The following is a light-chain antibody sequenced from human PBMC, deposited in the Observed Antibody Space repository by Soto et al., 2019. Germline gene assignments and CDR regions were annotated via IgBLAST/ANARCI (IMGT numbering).Light chain of an antibody. Sequence: QSVLTQPPSVSAAPGQKATISCSGSSSNIGGNSVSWYQQLPGTAPKLLIYDDNKRPSGIPDRFSGSKSGTSATLGITGFQTGDEADYYCGSWDSSLSAYVXGTGTNVTV. CDR3: GSWDSSLSAYV. CDR1: SSNIGGNS. CDR2: DDN. V-gene: IGLV1-51*01. J-gene: IGLJ1*01.